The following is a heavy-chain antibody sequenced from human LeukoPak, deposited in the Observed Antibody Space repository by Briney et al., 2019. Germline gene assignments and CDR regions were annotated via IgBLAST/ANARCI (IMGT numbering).Heavy chain of an antibody. J-gene: IGHJ4*02. CDR3: ARGPVGWFGFDY. CDR2: INHSGST. D-gene: IGHD3-10*01. Sequence: SQTLSLTCTVSGGSISSGDYYWSWIRQPPGKGLEWIGEINHSGSTNYNPSLKSRVTISVDTSKNQFSLKLSSVTAADTAVYYCARGPVGWFGFDYWGQGTLVTVSS. V-gene: IGHV4-30-4*01. CDR1: GGSISSGDYY.